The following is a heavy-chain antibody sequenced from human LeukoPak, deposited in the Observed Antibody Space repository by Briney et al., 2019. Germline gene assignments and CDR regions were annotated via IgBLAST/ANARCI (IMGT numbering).Heavy chain of an antibody. D-gene: IGHD1-26*01. CDR1: GGTFSSYA. CDR3: ARRPNYTTHRDY. CDR2: IIPIFGIA. J-gene: IGHJ4*02. Sequence: GASVKVTCKASGGTFSSYAISWVRQAPGQGLEWMGRIIPIFGIANYAQKFQGRVTITADKSTSTAYMKLSSLRSEDTAVYYCARRPNYTTHRDYWGQGTLVTVSS. V-gene: IGHV1-69*04.